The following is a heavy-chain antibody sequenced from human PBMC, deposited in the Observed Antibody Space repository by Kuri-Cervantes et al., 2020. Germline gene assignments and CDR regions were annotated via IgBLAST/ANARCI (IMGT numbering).Heavy chain of an antibody. Sequence: ASVKVSCKASGYTFTSYGISWVRQAPGQGLEWMGWISAYKGNTNYAQKLQGRVTMTTDTSTSTAYMELRSLRSDDTAVYYCARAVATYGDYRRNFDYWGQGTLVTVSS. V-gene: IGHV1-18*01. CDR2: ISAYKGNT. J-gene: IGHJ4*02. D-gene: IGHD4-17*01. CDR3: ARAVATYGDYRRNFDY. CDR1: GYTFTSYG.